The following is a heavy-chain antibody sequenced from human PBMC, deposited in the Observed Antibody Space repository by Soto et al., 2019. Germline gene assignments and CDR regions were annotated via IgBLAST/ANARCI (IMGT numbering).Heavy chain of an antibody. CDR3: ASGRRYYYDSSQPFDP. CDR2: IIPIFGTA. J-gene: IGHJ5*02. V-gene: IGHV1-69*13. CDR1: GGTFSSYA. Sequence: SVKVSCKASGGTFSSYAISWVRQTPGQGLEWMGGIIPIFGTANYAQKFQGRVTITADESTSTAYMELSSLRSEDTAVYYCASGRRYYYDSSQPFDPWGQGTLVTVSS. D-gene: IGHD3-22*01.